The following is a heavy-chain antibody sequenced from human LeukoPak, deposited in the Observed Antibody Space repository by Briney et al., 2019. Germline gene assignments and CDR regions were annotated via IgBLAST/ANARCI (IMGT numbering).Heavy chain of an antibody. J-gene: IGHJ4*02. CDR2: IYYSGIT. CDR3: ARYVVYGSGKYYFDY. V-gene: IGHV4-30-4*01. CDR1: GGSISSDDYY. D-gene: IGHD3-10*01. Sequence: SETLSLTCTVSGGSISSDDYYWSWIRQPPGKGLEWIGYIYYSGITYYNPSLKSRVTISVDTSKNQFSLKLSSVTAADTAVYFCARYVVYGSGKYYFDYWGQGSLVTVSS.